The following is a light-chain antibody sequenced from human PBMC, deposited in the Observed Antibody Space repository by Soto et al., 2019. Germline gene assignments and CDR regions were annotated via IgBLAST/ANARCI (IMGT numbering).Light chain of an antibody. CDR3: QQHESYPRT. CDR1: QSINPC. J-gene: IGKJ1*01. CDR2: TAS. Sequence: DIQMTQSPSTLSASVGDRVTITARAGQSINPCLAWYQQKPGKAPRLLIFTASSLESGVPSRFSGSGSGTEFTLTISSLQPDDFATYYCQQHESYPRTFGQGTKVEIK. V-gene: IGKV1-5*03.